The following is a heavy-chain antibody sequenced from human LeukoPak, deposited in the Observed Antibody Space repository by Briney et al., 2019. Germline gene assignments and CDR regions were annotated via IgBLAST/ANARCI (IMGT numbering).Heavy chain of an antibody. D-gene: IGHD2-15*01. J-gene: IGHJ4*02. CDR3: ARGYCSGGSCYPHN. V-gene: IGHV1-18*01. CDR2: ISAYNGNT. Sequence: ASVKVSCKASGYTFTSYGISWVRQAPGQGLEWMGWISAYNGNTNYAQKLQGRVTMTTDTFTSTAYMELRSLRSDDTAVYYCARGYCSGGSCYPHNWGQGTLVTVSS. CDR1: GYTFTSYG.